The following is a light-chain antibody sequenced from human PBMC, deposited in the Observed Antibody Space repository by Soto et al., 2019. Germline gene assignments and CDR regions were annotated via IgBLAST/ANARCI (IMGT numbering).Light chain of an antibody. Sequence: EIVMTQSPATLSVSPGGRATLSCRASQGISGTLAWYQQKPGQAPRLLIYGASTRATSFPARFSGSGSGTDFTLTISSLQSEDFAVYYCQPYNNWPWTFGQGTKVEIK. CDR2: GAS. J-gene: IGKJ1*01. CDR1: QGISGT. V-gene: IGKV3-15*01. CDR3: QPYNNWPWT.